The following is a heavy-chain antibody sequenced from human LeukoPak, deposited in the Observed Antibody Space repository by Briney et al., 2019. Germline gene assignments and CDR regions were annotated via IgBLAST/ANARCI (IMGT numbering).Heavy chain of an antibody. J-gene: IGHJ2*01. CDR1: GFTFSTYS. CDR2: TEPGTGSM. Sequence: MSGGSLRLSCAASGFTFSTYSMNWVRLAPGKGLEWVSSTEPGTGSMFYADPVQGRFTISRDSAHNSLYLQMNSLRVEDTAVYYCARDYRDAYGYRYFDLWGRGTLVTVSS. CDR3: ARDYRDAYGYRYFDL. V-gene: IGHV3-21*01. D-gene: IGHD3-10*01.